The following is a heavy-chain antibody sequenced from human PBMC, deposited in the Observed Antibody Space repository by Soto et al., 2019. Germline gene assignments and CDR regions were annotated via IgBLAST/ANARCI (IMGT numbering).Heavy chain of an antibody. D-gene: IGHD3-22*01. Sequence: PSETLSLTCTVSCGSISSGDYYWSWIRQPPGKGLEWIGYIYYSGSTYYNPSLKSRVTISVDTSKNQFSLKLSSVTAADTAVYYCARESYYYDSSGSNFDYWGQGTLVTVSS. V-gene: IGHV4-30-4*01. CDR1: CGSISSGDYY. CDR3: ARESYYYDSSGSNFDY. J-gene: IGHJ4*02. CDR2: IYYSGST.